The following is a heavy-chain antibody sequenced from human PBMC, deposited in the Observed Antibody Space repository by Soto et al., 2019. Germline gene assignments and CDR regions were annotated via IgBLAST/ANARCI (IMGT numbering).Heavy chain of an antibody. V-gene: IGHV3-33*01. D-gene: IGHD6-13*01. CDR3: ARVGSSSWYADY. J-gene: IGHJ4*02. Sequence: GGSLRLSCAASGFTFSSYGMHWVRQAPGKGLEWVAVIWYDGSNKYYADSVKGRFTISRDNSKNTLYLQMNSLRAEDTAVYYCARVGSSSWYADYWGQGTLVTVSS. CDR1: GFTFSSYG. CDR2: IWYDGSNK.